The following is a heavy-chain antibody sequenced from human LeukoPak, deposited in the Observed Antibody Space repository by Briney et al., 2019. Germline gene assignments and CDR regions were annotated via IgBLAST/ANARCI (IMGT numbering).Heavy chain of an antibody. CDR3: ERHPSGRMWLQQGGWFDP. J-gene: IGHJ5*02. D-gene: IGHD5-24*01. CDR2: MYHNGST. CDR1: GGSFSGYY. V-gene: IGHV4-34*01. Sequence: KPSETLSLTCAVYGGSFSGYYWSWIRQPPGKGLEWIGSMYHNGSTYYNPSLKSRVTISVDTSKNQFSLKLSSVTAADTAVYYCERHPSGRMWLQQGGWFDPWGQGTLVTVSS.